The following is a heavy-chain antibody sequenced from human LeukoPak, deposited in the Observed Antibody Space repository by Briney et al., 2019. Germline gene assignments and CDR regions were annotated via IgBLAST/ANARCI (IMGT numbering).Heavy chain of an antibody. Sequence: AASVKVSCKASGYTFTSYAMHWVRQASGQRLEWMGWISAYNGNTNYAQKLQGRVTMTTDTSTSTAYMELRSLRSDDTAVYYCARDLRREYYYDSSGYYFHYWGQGTLVTVSS. D-gene: IGHD3-22*01. CDR1: GYTFTSYA. V-gene: IGHV1-18*01. J-gene: IGHJ4*02. CDR3: ARDLRREYYYDSSGYYFHY. CDR2: ISAYNGNT.